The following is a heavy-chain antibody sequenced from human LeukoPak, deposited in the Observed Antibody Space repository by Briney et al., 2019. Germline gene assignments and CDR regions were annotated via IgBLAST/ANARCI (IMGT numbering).Heavy chain of an antibody. Sequence: PGGSLRLSCAASGFTFSSYAMSWVRQAPGKGLEWVSAISGSGGSTYYADSVKGRFTISRDNSKNTLYLQMNSLRAEDTAVYYCAKVRYYYGSSGYYPRYFDYWGQGTLVTVSS. D-gene: IGHD3-22*01. CDR3: AKVRYYYGSSGYYPRYFDY. CDR1: GFTFSSYA. V-gene: IGHV3-23*01. J-gene: IGHJ4*02. CDR2: ISGSGGST.